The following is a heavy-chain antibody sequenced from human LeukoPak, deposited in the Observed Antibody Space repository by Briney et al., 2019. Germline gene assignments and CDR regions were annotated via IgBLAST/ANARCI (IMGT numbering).Heavy chain of an antibody. CDR1: GYTLTELA. Sequence: GASVTVSCKVSGYTLTELAVHWVRQAPGKGLEWMGGFDLEDGETLFAQKFQGRVTMTEDTSTDTAYMELSSLRSEDTAVYYCATVVTIEAYFDYWGQGTLVTVSS. V-gene: IGHV1-24*01. CDR3: ATVVTIEAYFDY. J-gene: IGHJ4*02. D-gene: IGHD5-24*01. CDR2: FDLEDGET.